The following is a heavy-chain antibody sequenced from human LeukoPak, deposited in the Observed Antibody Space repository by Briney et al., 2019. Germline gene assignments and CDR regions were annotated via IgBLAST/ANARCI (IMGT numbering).Heavy chain of an antibody. CDR2: LLPILGIA. CDR3: ARDNYDSSGYYNQDNWFDP. D-gene: IGHD3-22*01. Sequence: SVKVSCKASGGTFSSYAISWVRQAPGQGLEWMGRLLPILGIANYAQKVQGRVTIPADKSTSTAYMQLSSLRSEDTAVNYCARDNYDSSGYYNQDNWFDPWGQGTLVTVSS. CDR1: GGTFSSYA. V-gene: IGHV1-69*04. J-gene: IGHJ5*02.